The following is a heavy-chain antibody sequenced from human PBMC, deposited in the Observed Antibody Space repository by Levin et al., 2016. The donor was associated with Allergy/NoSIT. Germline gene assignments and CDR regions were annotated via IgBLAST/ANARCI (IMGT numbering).Heavy chain of an antibody. V-gene: IGHV4-59*01. Sequence: WIRQPPGKGLEWIGYIYSSGSTNYNPSLKSRVTISVDTSKNQFSLKLISVTAADTAVYYCARGGDGYNRDFDYWGQGTLVTVSS. J-gene: IGHJ4*02. CDR3: ARGGDGYNRDFDY. CDR2: IYSSGST. D-gene: IGHD5-24*01.